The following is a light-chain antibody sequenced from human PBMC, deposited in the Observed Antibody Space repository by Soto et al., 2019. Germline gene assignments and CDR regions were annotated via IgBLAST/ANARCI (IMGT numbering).Light chain of an antibody. CDR2: AAS. CDR3: QQSYNTQWK. CDR1: QSISIY. V-gene: IGKV1-39*01. J-gene: IGKJ1*01. Sequence: DIQMTQSTSSLFASVGDRVTITCRASQSISIYLNWYQQKQGEAPNVLIYAASNSQSGVPSRYRCRGSGTHLTLTISGLQTEDYATYYCQQSYNTQWKFGQGTRVEIK.